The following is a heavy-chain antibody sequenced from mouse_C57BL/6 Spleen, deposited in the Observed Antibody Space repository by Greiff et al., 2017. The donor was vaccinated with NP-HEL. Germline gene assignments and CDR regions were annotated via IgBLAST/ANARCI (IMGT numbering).Heavy chain of an antibody. CDR1: GFSLTSYG. J-gene: IGHJ3*01. CDR2: IWSGGGT. V-gene: IGHV2-6*03. Sequence: VQLQQSGPGLVAPSQSLSITCTVSGFSLTSYGVHWVRQPPGKGLEWLVVIWSGGGTTYNSALKSRLSIIKDNSKSQVFLKMNSLQTDDTAMYYCARRGGTGFAYWGQGTLVTVSA. CDR3: ARRGGTGFAY. D-gene: IGHD3-3*01.